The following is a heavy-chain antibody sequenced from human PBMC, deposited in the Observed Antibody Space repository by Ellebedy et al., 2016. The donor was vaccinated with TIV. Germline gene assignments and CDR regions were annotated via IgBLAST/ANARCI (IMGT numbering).Heavy chain of an antibody. Sequence: AASVKVSCKASGYTFTSYGISWVRQAPGQGLEWMGWISAYNGSTNYAQKFQGRVTMTRDTSTSTVYMELSSLRSEDTAVYYCARDYGTSFGMSSGMDVWGQGTTVTVSS. CDR2: ISAYNGST. D-gene: IGHD2-2*01. V-gene: IGHV1-18*01. CDR3: ARDYGTSFGMSSGMDV. CDR1: GYTFTSYG. J-gene: IGHJ6*02.